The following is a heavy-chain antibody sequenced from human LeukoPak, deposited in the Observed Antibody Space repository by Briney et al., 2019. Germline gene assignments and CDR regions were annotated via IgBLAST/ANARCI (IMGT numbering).Heavy chain of an antibody. CDR1: GFTFSSYE. D-gene: IGHD4-17*01. V-gene: IGHV3-48*03. Sequence: GGSLRLSCAASGFTFSSYEMNWVRQAPGKGLEWVSYISSSGSTIYYADSVKGRFTISRDNSKNTLYLQMNSLRAEDTAVYYCAKIDYGDYSEYFQHWGQGTLVTVSS. CDR2: ISSSGSTI. J-gene: IGHJ1*01. CDR3: AKIDYGDYSEYFQH.